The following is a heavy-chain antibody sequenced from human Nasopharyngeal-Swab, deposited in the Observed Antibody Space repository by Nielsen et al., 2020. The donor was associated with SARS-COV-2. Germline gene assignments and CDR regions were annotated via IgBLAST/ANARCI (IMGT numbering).Heavy chain of an antibody. CDR3: ARDVGYTYGYSLDS. V-gene: IGHV3-74*01. CDR2: INSDESTT. Sequence: GESLKISCAASGFTVSSNYMSWVRQAPGKGLVWVSHINSDESTTRYADSVKGRFTLSRDNAKNTLFLQMNSLRAEDTAVYYCARDVGYTYGYSLDSWGQGTLVTVSS. CDR1: GFTVSSNY. D-gene: IGHD5-18*01. J-gene: IGHJ4*02.